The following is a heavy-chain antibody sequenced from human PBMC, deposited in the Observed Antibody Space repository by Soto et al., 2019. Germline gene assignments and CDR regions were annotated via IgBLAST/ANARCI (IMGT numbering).Heavy chain of an antibody. CDR1: GFTSSSYS. V-gene: IGHV3-21*01. Sequence: EVQLVESGGDLVKPGGSLRLSCAASGFTSSSYSMDWVRQAPGKGLEWVSSISSSSTYIHYADSVKGRFTISRDNAKNSLYLQMNSLSAEDTAVYYCASQTSGYYYYGMDVWGQGTTVTVSS. CDR2: ISSSSTYI. CDR3: ASQTSGYYYYGMDV. J-gene: IGHJ6*02.